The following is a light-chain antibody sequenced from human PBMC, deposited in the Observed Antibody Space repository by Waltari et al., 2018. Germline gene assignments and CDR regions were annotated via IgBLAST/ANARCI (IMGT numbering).Light chain of an antibody. CDR1: QSIGLY. CDR2: KTS. J-gene: IGKJ1*01. CDR3: QQYKDYLGT. V-gene: IGKV1-5*03. Sequence: DIQMTQTTSTLSASVGNRVIITCRASQSIGLYLSWYQQRPGTAPKLLIYKTSILQNEVPSRFSGSGSGTEFTLTISSLQPDDFATYYCQQYKDYLGTFGQGTKVEV.